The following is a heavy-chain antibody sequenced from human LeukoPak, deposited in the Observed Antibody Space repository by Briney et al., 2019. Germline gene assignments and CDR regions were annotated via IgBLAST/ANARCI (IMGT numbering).Heavy chain of an antibody. CDR3: ARGQQWLVRPSFDY. Sequence: ASVKVSCEASGYTFTSYGISWVRQAPGQGLEWMGWISAYNGNTNYAQKLQGRVTMTTDTSTSAAYMELRSLRSDDTAVYYCARGQQWLVRPSFDYWGQGTLVTVSS. V-gene: IGHV1-18*01. J-gene: IGHJ4*02. CDR2: ISAYNGNT. CDR1: GYTFTSYG. D-gene: IGHD6-19*01.